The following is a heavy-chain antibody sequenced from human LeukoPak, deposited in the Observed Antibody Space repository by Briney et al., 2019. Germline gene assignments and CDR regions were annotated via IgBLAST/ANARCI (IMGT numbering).Heavy chain of an antibody. Sequence: QPGGSLRLSCAASGFTFSSYGMHWVRQAPGKGLEWVAVISYDGSNKYHTDSVKGRFTISRDTSKNTVYLQMNSLRVEDTAMYYCARGDWGMYYFDYWGQGTLVTVSS. D-gene: IGHD7-27*01. CDR3: ARGDWGMYYFDY. J-gene: IGHJ4*02. CDR1: GFTFSSYG. CDR2: ISYDGSNK. V-gene: IGHV3-30*03.